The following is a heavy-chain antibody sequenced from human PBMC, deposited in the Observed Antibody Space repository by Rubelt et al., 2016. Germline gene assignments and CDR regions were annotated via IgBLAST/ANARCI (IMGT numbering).Heavy chain of an antibody. CDR2: IRYDGSNK. CDR1: GFTFSNYG. CDR3: AKNRWGDSSAYSDY. V-gene: IGHV3-30*02. Sequence: QVQLVESGGGVVQPGGSLRLSCAASGFTFSNYGMHWVRQAPGRGLEWVAFIRYDGSNKYFADSVKGRFTISHNNSKKSCDLQMNSLGAEDTAVYYCAKNRWGDSSAYSDYWGQGTLVTVSS. J-gene: IGHJ4*02. D-gene: IGHD3-22*01.